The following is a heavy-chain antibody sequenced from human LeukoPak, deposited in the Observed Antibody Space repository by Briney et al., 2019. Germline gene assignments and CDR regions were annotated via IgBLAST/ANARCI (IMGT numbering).Heavy chain of an antibody. CDR2: INPNSGGT. CDR1: GYTFTGYY. CDR3: ASGPFGVVTSNWFDP. Sequence: ASVKVSCKASGYTFTGYYMHWVRQAPGQGLEWMGWINPNSGGTNYAQKFQGRVTMTRDTSISTAYMELSRLRSDDTAVYYCASGPFGVVTSNWFDPWGQGTLVTVSS. V-gene: IGHV1-2*02. J-gene: IGHJ5*02. D-gene: IGHD3-3*01.